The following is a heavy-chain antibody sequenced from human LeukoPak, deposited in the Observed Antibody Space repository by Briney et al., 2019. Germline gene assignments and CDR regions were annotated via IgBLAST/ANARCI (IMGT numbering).Heavy chain of an antibody. J-gene: IGHJ5*02. V-gene: IGHV3-30*18. CDR1: GFTFSSYG. Sequence: GGSLRLSCAASGFTFSSYGMHWVRQAPGKGRELVAVISYDGSNKYYADSVKGRFTISRDNSKNTLYLQMNSLRAEDTAVYYCAKDGRVLRYFDWLSNDDNWFDPWGQGTLVTVSS. D-gene: IGHD3-9*01. CDR2: ISYDGSNK. CDR3: AKDGRVLRYFDWLSNDDNWFDP.